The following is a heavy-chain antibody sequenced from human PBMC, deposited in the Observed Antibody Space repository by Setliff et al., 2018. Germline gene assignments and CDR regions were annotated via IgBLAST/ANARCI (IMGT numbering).Heavy chain of an antibody. CDR2: IFPTGTT. CDR3: ARYNSSAACFDL. Sequence: SETLSLTCTVSGDSITSGSVYWSWIRQPAGKGLEWIGRIFPTGTTNYNPDLKSRVTMSVDTSKKRFSLMLRSVTAADTAIYYCARYNSSAACFDLWGPGTQVTVSS. D-gene: IGHD1-20*01. J-gene: IGHJ5*02. V-gene: IGHV4-61*02. CDR1: GDSITSGSVY.